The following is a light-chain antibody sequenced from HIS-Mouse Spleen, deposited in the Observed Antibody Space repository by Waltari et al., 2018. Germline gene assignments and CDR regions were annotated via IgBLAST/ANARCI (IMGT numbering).Light chain of an antibody. CDR1: QSVLYRSNNQNY. CDR3: QQYYSTPYT. Sequence: DIVMTKSPDSLAVSLGERATINCKSSQSVLYRSNNQNYLAWYQQKPGQPPKLLIYWASTRESGVPDRFSGSGSGTDFTLTISSLQAEDVAVYYCQQYYSTPYTFGQGTKLEIK. V-gene: IGKV4-1*01. CDR2: WAS. J-gene: IGKJ2*01.